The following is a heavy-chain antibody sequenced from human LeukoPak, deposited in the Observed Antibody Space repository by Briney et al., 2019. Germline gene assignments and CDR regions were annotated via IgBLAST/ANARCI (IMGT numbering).Heavy chain of an antibody. D-gene: IGHD3-16*01. J-gene: IGHJ4*02. Sequence: GGSLRLSCAASGFTFSSYSMNWVRQAPGKGLEWVSSISNSSSYIYYADSVKGRFTISRDNAKNSLYLQMNSLRAEDTAVYYCARAMEESYYFDYWGQGTLVTVSS. V-gene: IGHV3-21*01. CDR2: ISNSSSYI. CDR3: ARAMEESYYFDY. CDR1: GFTFSSYS.